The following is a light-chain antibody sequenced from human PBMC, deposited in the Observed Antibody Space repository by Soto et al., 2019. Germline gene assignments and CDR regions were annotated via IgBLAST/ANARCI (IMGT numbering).Light chain of an antibody. CDR2: DVS. V-gene: IGLV2-18*02. CDR3: TSYTTSSTYV. J-gene: IGLJ1*01. Sequence: QSALIQPPSVSGSPGQSVAISCTGTSSDVGSYNRVSWYQQPPGTAPKLMIYDVSNRPSGVPDRFSGSKSGNTASLTISGLQAEDEADYYCTSYTTSSTYVFGTGTQLTVL. CDR1: SSDVGSYNR.